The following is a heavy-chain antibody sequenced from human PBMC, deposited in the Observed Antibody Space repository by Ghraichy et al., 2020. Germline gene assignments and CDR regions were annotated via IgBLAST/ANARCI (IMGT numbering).Heavy chain of an antibody. D-gene: IGHD3-3*01. CDR3: AKDTAPSIFGAIIFGY. Sequence: GGSLRLSCAASGFTFDDYAMHWVRQAPGKGLEWVSGISWNSGSIGYADSVKGRFTISRDNAKNSLYLQMNSLRAEDTALYYCAKDTAPSIFGAIIFGYWGQGTLVTVSS. CDR2: ISWNSGSI. CDR1: GFTFDDYA. J-gene: IGHJ4*02. V-gene: IGHV3-9*01.